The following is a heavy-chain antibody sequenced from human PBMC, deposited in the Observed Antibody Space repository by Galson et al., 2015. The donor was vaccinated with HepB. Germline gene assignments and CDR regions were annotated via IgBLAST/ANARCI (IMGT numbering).Heavy chain of an antibody. CDR2: VNPSGGST. D-gene: IGHD2-21*01. J-gene: IGHJ4*02. V-gene: IGHV1-46*01. Sequence: VKVSCKASGYTFRSHFTHWVRQTPGQGLEWMGLVNPSGGSTTYAQKFQGRVTMTRDTSTSTVYMELNSLRSEDTAVYYCARAISYIDYWGQGTLVTVSS. CDR3: ARAISYIDY. CDR1: GYTFRSHF.